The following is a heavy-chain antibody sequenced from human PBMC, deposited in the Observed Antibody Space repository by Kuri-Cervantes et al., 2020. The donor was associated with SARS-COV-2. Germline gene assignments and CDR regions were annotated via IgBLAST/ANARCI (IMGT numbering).Heavy chain of an antibody. CDR3: AKDKRLGYMDV. Sequence: GSLRLSCTVSGGSISSSSYYWGWIRQPPGKGLEWIGSIYYSGSTYYNPSLKSRITMSVDTSKNQFYLKLSSVTAEDTAVYYCAKDKRLGYMDVWGKGTTVTVSS. V-gene: IGHV4-39*07. D-gene: IGHD3-16*01. CDR1: GGSISSSSYY. CDR2: IYYSGST. J-gene: IGHJ6*03.